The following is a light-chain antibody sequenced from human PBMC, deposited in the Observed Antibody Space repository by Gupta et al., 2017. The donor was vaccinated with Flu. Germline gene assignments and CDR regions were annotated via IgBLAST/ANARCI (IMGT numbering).Light chain of an antibody. J-gene: IGKJ1*01. CDR3: QQYNNWPTWT. V-gene: IGKV3-15*01. CDR1: QSVSSN. Sequence: MTQSPATLSVSPGERATLSCRASQSVSSNLAWYQQKPGQAPRLLIYGASTRATGIPARFSGSGSGTEFTLTISSLQSEDFAVYYCQQYNNWPTWTFGQGTKVEIK. CDR2: GAS.